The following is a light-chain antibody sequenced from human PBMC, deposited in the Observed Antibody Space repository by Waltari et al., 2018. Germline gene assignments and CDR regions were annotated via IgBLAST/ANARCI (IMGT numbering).Light chain of an antibody. CDR1: QSISSN. V-gene: IGKV3-15*01. J-gene: IGKJ2*01. CDR3: LQYKNWPPLYT. CDR2: GAS. Sequence: EIVMTQSPATLSVSPGERATLSCRASQSISSNLVWYQHKPGQAPRVLLYGASTRATGIPARFSGSGSGTEFTLTITSLQSEDFAVYYCLQYKNWPPLYTFGQGTKLEI.